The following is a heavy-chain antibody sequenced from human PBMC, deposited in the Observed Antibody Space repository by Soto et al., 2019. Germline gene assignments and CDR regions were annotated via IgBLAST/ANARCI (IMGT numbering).Heavy chain of an antibody. J-gene: IGHJ3*02. D-gene: IGHD3-22*01. Sequence: GESLKISCKGSGYSFTSYWIVWVRQMPGKGLEWMWIIYPGDSDTRYSPSFQGQVTISADKSISTAYLQWSSLKASDTAMYYCARQMELNLVVITAFDIWGQGTMVTVSS. CDR1: GYSFTSYW. V-gene: IGHV5-51*01. CDR3: ARQMELNLVVITAFDI. CDR2: IYPGDSDT.